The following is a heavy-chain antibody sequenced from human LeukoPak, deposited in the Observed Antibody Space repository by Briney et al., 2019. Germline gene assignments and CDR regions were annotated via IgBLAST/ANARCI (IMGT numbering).Heavy chain of an antibody. V-gene: IGHV4-39*01. CDR2: LYYSGST. CDR3: ARHCCKGQLQDY. CDR1: GGSISSGSYY. D-gene: IGHD6-6*01. Sequence: SETLSLTCTVSGGSISSGSYYWGWIRQPPGKGLEWIGSLYYSGSTYYNPSLKSRVTISVDTSKNQFSLKLSSVTAADTAVYYCARHCCKGQLQDYWGQGTLVTVSS. J-gene: IGHJ4*02.